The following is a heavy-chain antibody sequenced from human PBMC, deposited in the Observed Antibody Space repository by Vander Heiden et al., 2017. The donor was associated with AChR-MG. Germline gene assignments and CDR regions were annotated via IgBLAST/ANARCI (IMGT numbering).Heavy chain of an antibody. CDR2: IKSKIDGGAI. D-gene: IGHD3-16*01. V-gene: IGHV3-15*01. Sequence: EVQLVESGGGLVEPGGSLRLSCSASGFTFRNVWMSWVRQAPGKGLEWIGRIKSKIDGGAIDHAAPVKGRFIISRDDSKNTLYLQMNSLKTDDTAVYYCTTDTDYGVSYWGQGTLVTVSS. CDR1: GFTFRNVW. J-gene: IGHJ4*02. CDR3: TTDTDYGVSY.